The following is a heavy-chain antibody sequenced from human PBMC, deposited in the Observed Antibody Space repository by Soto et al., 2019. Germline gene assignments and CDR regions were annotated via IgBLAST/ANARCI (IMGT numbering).Heavy chain of an antibody. Sequence: EVPLVESGGGLVKPGGSLRLSCAASGFTFSSYSMNWVRQAPGKGLEWVSSISSSSSYIYYADSVKGRFTISRDNAKNSLYLQMNSLGAEDTAVYYCARDQPGYSYGYGLGYWGQGTLVTVSS. CDR3: ARDQPGYSYGYGLGY. J-gene: IGHJ4*02. D-gene: IGHD5-18*01. V-gene: IGHV3-21*01. CDR2: ISSSSSYI. CDR1: GFTFSSYS.